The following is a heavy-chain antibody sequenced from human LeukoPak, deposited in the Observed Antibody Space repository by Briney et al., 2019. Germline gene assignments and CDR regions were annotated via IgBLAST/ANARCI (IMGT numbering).Heavy chain of an antibody. Sequence: ASVKVSCKALGYTFTSYSTHWLRQAPGQGLECMGWIYPSSGATGYAQNFQGRVTMTRDTPVSTIYMELSRLRSDDTAVYYCARDGVSTTPDFDYWGQGTLVTVSS. J-gene: IGHJ4*02. CDR3: ARDGVSTTPDFDY. V-gene: IGHV1-2*02. CDR2: IYPSSGAT. D-gene: IGHD2-8*01. CDR1: GYTFTSYS.